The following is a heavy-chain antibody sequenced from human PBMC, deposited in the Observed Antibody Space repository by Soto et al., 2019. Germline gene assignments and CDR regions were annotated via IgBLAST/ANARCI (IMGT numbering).Heavy chain of an antibody. CDR1: GFTFSXXG. J-gene: IGHJ4*02. V-gene: IGHV3-30*18. D-gene: IGHD6-19*01. CDR2: ISYDGSNK. Sequence: GGSXRLXXAXSGFTFSXXGXXXVXQAPGKWLEWVAVISYDGSNKYYADSVKGRFTISRDNSKNTLYLQMNSLRAEDTAVYYCAKWYSSGWYFDYWGQGTLVTVSS. CDR3: AKWYSSGWYFDY.